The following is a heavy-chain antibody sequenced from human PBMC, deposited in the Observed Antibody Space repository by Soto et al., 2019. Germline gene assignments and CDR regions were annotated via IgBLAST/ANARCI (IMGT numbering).Heavy chain of an antibody. CDR3: AKEIRGSTVFDC. CDR1: GFTFSNEA. Sequence: EVQLLESGGGSVQPGGSLRLSCAASGFTFSNEAMSWVRQAPGKGLEWIAYISVGGVRTDYADSVKGRFTISRDNSRNTLYLQMDSLRDEDTAVYYCAKEIRGSTVFDCWGQGTLVTVSS. CDR2: ISVGGVRT. D-gene: IGHD3-10*01. J-gene: IGHJ4*02. V-gene: IGHV3-23*01.